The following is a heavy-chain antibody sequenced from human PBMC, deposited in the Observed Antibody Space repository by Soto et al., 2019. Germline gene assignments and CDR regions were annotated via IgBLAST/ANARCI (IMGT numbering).Heavy chain of an antibody. CDR1: GFIFGNHG. CDR2: INANAVDT. D-gene: IGHD3-16*01. Sequence: LRLSCAASGFIFGNHGMTWVRQAPGRALEWVSTINANAVDTHYADSVKGCFTISRDNSKRTLSLQMNSLRAEDTAIYYCVSWVPAHFDFWGPGTEVTVSS. V-gene: IGHV3-23*01. CDR3: VSWVPAHFDF. J-gene: IGHJ4*02.